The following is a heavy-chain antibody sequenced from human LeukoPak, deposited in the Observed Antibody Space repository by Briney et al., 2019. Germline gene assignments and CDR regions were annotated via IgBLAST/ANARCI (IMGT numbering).Heavy chain of an antibody. CDR3: ARGSSWYGWFDP. CDR1: GFTVSSNY. V-gene: IGHV3-66*01. Sequence: GGSLRLSCAASGFTVSSNYMSWVRQAPGKGLEWVSVIYSGGSTYYADSVKGRFTISRDNSTNTLYLQMNSLRAEDTAVYYCARGSSWYGWFDPWGQGTLVTVSS. J-gene: IGHJ5*02. D-gene: IGHD6-13*01. CDR2: IYSGGST.